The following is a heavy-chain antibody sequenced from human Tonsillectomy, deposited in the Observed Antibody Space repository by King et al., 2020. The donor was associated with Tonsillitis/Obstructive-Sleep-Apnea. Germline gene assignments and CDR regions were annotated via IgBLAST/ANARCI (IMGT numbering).Heavy chain of an antibody. D-gene: IGHD1-26*01. CDR2: ISASGGTT. Sequence: VQLVESGGGLVQPGGSLRLSCAVSGFTFSSYAMTWVRQAPGKGLEWVSLISASGGTTYYADSVKGRFTISRDNSKNTLYLQMISLRAEDTAIYYCAKHIAGGSYFDYWGQGTLVTVSS. J-gene: IGHJ4*02. CDR1: GFTFSSYA. CDR3: AKHIAGGSYFDY. V-gene: IGHV3-23*04.